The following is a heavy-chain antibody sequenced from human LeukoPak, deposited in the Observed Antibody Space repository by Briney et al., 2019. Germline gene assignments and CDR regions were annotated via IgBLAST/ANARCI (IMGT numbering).Heavy chain of an antibody. CDR2: IYYSGST. V-gene: IGHV4-59*08. Sequence: PSETLSLTCTVSGGSISSYYWSWIRQPPGKGLEWIGYIYYSGSTNYNPSLKSRVTISVDTPKNQVSLKLSSVTAADTAVYYCARPGVGSGRYGAFDIWGQGTMVTVSS. D-gene: IGHD5-18*01. CDR3: ARPGVGSGRYGAFDI. CDR1: GGSISSYY. J-gene: IGHJ3*02.